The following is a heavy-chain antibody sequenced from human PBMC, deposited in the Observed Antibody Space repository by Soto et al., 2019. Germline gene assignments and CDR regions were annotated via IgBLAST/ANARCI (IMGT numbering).Heavy chain of an antibody. J-gene: IGHJ4*02. Sequence: TSETLCLTCAVYGRAFSGDYLSWIHQPPGKGLEWIGEINHSGSTNYNPSLKSRVTISVDTSKNQFSLKLSSVTAADTAVYYCARKGGWLFRLNYFDYWGQGTLVTVSS. CDR1: GRAFSGDY. D-gene: IGHD3-9*01. CDR3: ARKGGWLFRLNYFDY. CDR2: INHSGST. V-gene: IGHV4-34*01.